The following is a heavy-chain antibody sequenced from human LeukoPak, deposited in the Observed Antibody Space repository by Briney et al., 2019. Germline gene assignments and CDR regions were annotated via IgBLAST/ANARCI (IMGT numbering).Heavy chain of an antibody. V-gene: IGHV1-69*04. CDR3: ARGDSSSWYVYFQH. CDR1: GGTFSSYA. CDR2: IIPILGIA. D-gene: IGHD6-13*01. J-gene: IGHJ1*01. Sequence: SATVSCKASGGTFSSYAISWVRQAPGQGLEWMGRIIPILGIANYAQKFQGRVTITADKSTSTAYMELSSLRSEDTAVYYCARGDSSSWYVYFQHWGQGTLVTVSS.